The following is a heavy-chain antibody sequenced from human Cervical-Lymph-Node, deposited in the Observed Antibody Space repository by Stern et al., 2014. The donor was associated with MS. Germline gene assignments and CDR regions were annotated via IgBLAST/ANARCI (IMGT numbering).Heavy chain of an antibody. CDR3: ARGTRYGVNDSCYFRRFDL. CDR1: GGSIISYY. Sequence: QVQLQESGPGLVKPSETLSLTCAVSGGSIISYYWSWIRQSPGKGLEWIGYIHNDGSTHRNPSLKSRVSTSLHTPTNQLSTQLPSWTPADTAVYYCARGTRYGVNDSCYFRRFDLWGRGTLVTVSS. V-gene: IGHV4-59*01. D-gene: IGHD2-15*01. CDR2: IHNDGST. J-gene: IGHJ2*01.